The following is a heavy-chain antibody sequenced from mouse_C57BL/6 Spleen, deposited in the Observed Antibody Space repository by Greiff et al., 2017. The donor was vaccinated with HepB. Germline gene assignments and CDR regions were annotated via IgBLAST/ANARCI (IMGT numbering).Heavy chain of an antibody. Sequence: EVQRVESGGDLVKPGGSLKLSCAASGFTFSSYGMSWVRQTPDKRLEWVATISSGGSYTYYPDSVKGRFTISRDNAKNTLYLQMSSLKSEDTAMYYCARRYDYDDFDYWGQGTTLTVSS. CDR3: ARRYDYDDFDY. CDR2: ISSGGSYT. CDR1: GFTFSSYG. V-gene: IGHV5-6*01. D-gene: IGHD2-4*01. J-gene: IGHJ2*01.